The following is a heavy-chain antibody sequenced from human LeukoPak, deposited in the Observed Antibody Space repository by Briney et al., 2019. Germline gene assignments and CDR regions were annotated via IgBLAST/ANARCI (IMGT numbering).Heavy chain of an antibody. J-gene: IGHJ4*02. D-gene: IGHD3-10*01. CDR3: ARDGRGQGVNYDC. Sequence: ASVKVSCKASGYTFTGYYIHWVRQAPGQGLEWVGWINPKSGATNYAQKFQGRVTMTRDTSINTAYMEMPRLRSDDAAVYYCARDGRGQGVNYDCWGQGTLVTVSS. V-gene: IGHV1-2*02. CDR1: GYTFTGYY. CDR2: INPKSGAT.